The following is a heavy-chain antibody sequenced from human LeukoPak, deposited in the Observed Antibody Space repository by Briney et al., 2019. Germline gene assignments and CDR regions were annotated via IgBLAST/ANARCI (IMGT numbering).Heavy chain of an antibody. J-gene: IGHJ3*02. CDR3: ARLSPTTLGAFDI. CDR1: GFTFSSYG. CDR2: ISSNSGAT. Sequence: GGSLRLSCAASGFTFSSYGMHWVRQAPGQGLEWMGWISSNSGATNSAQKFQGRVTMTRDTSISTAYMELSRLRSDDTAVYYCARLSPTTLGAFDIWGQGTMVTVSS. V-gene: IGHV1-2*02. D-gene: IGHD1-26*01.